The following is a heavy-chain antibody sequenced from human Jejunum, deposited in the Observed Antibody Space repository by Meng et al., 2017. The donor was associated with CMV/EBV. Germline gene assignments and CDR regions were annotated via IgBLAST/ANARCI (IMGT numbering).Heavy chain of an antibody. Sequence: SLRTSGGGVGWIRQPPGKALEWLALIYWNDDKRYSPSLKSRLTIAKDTSKNQVVLTMTNMDPVDTATYYCAQTFNYDFWSGQPTWFDPWGQGTLVTVSS. D-gene: IGHD3-3*01. V-gene: IGHV2-5*01. CDR3: AQTFNYDFWSGQPTWFDP. J-gene: IGHJ5*02. CDR1: SLRTSGGG. CDR2: IYWNDDK.